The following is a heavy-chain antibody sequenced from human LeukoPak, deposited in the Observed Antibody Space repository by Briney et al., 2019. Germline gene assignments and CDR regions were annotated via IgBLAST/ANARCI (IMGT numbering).Heavy chain of an antibody. Sequence: SETLSLTCTVSGDSITNRNFYWSWIRQPAGKGLEWLGRGYTSGNTIYNPSLRGRVTISLDTSTNQFSLRLSSVTAADTAVYYCTRDISIRVPFDIWGQGALVSVSS. CDR1: GDSITNRNFY. V-gene: IGHV4-61*02. J-gene: IGHJ4*02. CDR3: TRDISIRVPFDI. D-gene: IGHD2-21*01. CDR2: GYTSGNT.